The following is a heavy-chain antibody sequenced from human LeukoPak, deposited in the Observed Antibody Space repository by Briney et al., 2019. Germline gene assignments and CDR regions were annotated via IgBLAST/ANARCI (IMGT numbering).Heavy chain of an antibody. CDR3: AIFGIAARPGGFFDY. J-gene: IGHJ4*02. D-gene: IGHD6-6*01. V-gene: IGHV4-31*03. CDR1: GGSISSGGYY. Sequence: PSETLSLTCTVSGGSISSGGYYWSWIRQHPGKGLEWIGYIYYSGSTYYNPSLKSRVTISVDTFKNQFSLKLSSVTAADTAVYYCAIFGIAARPGGFFDYWGQGTLVTVSS. CDR2: IYYSGST.